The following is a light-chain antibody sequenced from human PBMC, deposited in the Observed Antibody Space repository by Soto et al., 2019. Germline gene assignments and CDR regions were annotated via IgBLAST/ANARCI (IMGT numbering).Light chain of an antibody. CDR1: QSVSSY. J-gene: IGKJ1*01. V-gene: IGKV3-11*01. CDR3: QQRSNWT. Sequence: MGLTHSPPTLFLSPGERATPSCRASQSVSSYLAWYQQKPGQAPRLLIYDASNRATGIPARFSGSGSGTDFTLTISSLEPEDFAVYYCQQRSNWTFGQGTKVDIK. CDR2: DAS.